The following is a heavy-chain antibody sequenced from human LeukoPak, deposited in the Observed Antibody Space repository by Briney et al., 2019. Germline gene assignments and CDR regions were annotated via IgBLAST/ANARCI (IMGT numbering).Heavy chain of an antibody. J-gene: IGHJ4*02. D-gene: IGHD6-13*01. CDR2: IYYSGST. CDR1: GGSISSYY. Sequence: SETLSLTCTVSGGSISSYYWSWIRQPPGKGLEWIGYIYYSGSTNYNPSLKSRVTISVDTSKNQFSLKLNSVTAADTAVYYCASTRGRAAAYFDYWGRGTLVTVSS. V-gene: IGHV4-59*01. CDR3: ASTRGRAAAYFDY.